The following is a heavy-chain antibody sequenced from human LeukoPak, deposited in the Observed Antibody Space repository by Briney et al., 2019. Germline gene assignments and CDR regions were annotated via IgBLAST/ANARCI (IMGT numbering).Heavy chain of an antibody. Sequence: PGGSLRLSCAASGFTFSSYWMHWVRQAPGKGLVWVSRINSDGSSTSYADSVKGRFTISRDNAKNTLYLQMNSLRAEDTAVYYCASYSSGWYRDRNYFDYWAREPWSPSPQ. CDR3: ASYSSGWYRDRNYFDY. D-gene: IGHD6-19*01. CDR2: INSDGSST. CDR1: GFTFSSYW. V-gene: IGHV3-74*01. J-gene: IGHJ4*02.